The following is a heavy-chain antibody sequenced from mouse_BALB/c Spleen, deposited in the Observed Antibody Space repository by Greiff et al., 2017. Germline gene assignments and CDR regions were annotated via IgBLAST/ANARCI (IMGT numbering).Heavy chain of an antibody. Sequence: DVKLVESGGDLVKPGGSLKLSCAASGFTFSSYGMSWVRQTPDKRLEWVATISSGGSYTYYPDSVKGRFTISRDNAKNTLYLQMSSLKSEDTAMYYCARDDLRLQAMDYWGQGTSVTVSS. V-gene: IGHV5-6*02. CDR1: GFTFSSYG. J-gene: IGHJ4*01. CDR2: ISSGGSYT. CDR3: ARDDLRLQAMDY. D-gene: IGHD1-2*01.